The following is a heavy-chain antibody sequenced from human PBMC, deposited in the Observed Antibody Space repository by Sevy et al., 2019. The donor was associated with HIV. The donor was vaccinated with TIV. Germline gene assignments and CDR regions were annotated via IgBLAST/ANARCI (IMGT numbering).Heavy chain of an antibody. Sequence: GGSLRLSCEASGFTVSGNYMAWVRLAPGKGLEWVSLIDSGGSTYYADSVKGRFTISRDNSKNTLFMQVNSLRAEDTALYYCARERDRQALNVWGQGTMVTVSS. CDR2: IDSGGST. J-gene: IGHJ3*01. CDR3: ARERDRQALNV. CDR1: GFTVSGNY. V-gene: IGHV3-66*02. D-gene: IGHD1-1*01.